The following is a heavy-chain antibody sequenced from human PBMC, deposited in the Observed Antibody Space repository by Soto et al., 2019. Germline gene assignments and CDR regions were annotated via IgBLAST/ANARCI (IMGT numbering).Heavy chain of an antibody. J-gene: IGHJ6*02. CDR2: INHSRST. D-gene: IGHD6-19*01. V-gene: IGHV4-34*01. CDR3: ARGRYSSGWPHLYYYYGMDV. Sequence: SETLSLTCAVYGGSFSGYYWSWIRQPPGKGLEWIGEINHSRSTNYNPSLKSRVTISVDTSKNQFSLKLSSVTAADTAVYYCARGRYSSGWPHLYYYYGMDVWGQGTTVTVSS. CDR1: GGSFSGYY.